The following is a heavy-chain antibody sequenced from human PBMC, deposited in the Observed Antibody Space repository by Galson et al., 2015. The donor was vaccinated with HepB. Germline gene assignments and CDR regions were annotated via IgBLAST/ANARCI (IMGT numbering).Heavy chain of an antibody. Sequence: TLSLTCAVSGGSISSGAYYWSWIRQHPGKGLEWIGYVYYSGTTYYNPSLKSRLTISVDRSKNQFSLRLSSVTAADTAVYYCAREPFDPYIQRSSPGGGFDPWGQGNLVTVSS. V-gene: IGHV4-31*11. CDR2: VYYSGTT. J-gene: IGHJ5*02. CDR1: GGSISSGAYY. CDR3: AREPFDPYIQRSSPGGGFDP. D-gene: IGHD3-16*01.